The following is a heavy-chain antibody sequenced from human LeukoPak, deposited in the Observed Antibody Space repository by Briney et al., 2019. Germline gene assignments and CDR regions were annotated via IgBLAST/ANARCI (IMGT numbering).Heavy chain of an antibody. Sequence: GGSLRLSCAASGFTFSSYGMHWVRQAPGKGLEWVAVIWYDGSNKYYADSVKGRFTISRDNSENTLYLQMNSLRAEDTAVYYCARGDYGDYVYYYYGMDVWGQGTTVTVSS. D-gene: IGHD4-17*01. CDR3: ARGDYGDYVYYYYGMDV. J-gene: IGHJ6*02. V-gene: IGHV3-33*01. CDR2: IWYDGSNK. CDR1: GFTFSSYG.